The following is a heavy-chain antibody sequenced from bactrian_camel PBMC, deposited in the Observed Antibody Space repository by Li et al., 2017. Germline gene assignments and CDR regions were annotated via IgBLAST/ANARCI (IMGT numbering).Heavy chain of an antibody. CDR1: EYTDGGYC. D-gene: IGHD3*01. J-gene: IGHJ4*01. Sequence: QLVESGGGSVQAGGSLRLSCAYSEYTDGGYCMGWFRQAAGKERERVAAVDERFRRTYADSVKGRFTISPDYANNALYLEMNSLKPEDTAMYYCAADRSSNCYVGSWPWPSSFGYWGQGTQVTVS. V-gene: IGHV3S55*01. CDR3: AADRSSNCYVGSWPWPSSFGY. CDR2: VDERFRR.